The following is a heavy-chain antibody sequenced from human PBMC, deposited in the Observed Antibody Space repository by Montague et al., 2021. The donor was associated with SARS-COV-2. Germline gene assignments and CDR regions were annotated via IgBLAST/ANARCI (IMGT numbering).Heavy chain of an antibody. J-gene: IGHJ6*03. CDR1: GGSISSGSYY. V-gene: IGHV4-61*02. CDR3: ARGVRQQLVFQYYYYMDA. Sequence: TLSLTCTVAGGSISSGSYYWSWIRQPAGKGLEWIGRIYTSGSTNYNPSLKSRVTISVDTSKNQFSLKLSSVTAADTAVYYCARGVRQQLVFQYYYYMDAWGNGTTVTVS. CDR2: IYTSGST. D-gene: IGHD6-13*01.